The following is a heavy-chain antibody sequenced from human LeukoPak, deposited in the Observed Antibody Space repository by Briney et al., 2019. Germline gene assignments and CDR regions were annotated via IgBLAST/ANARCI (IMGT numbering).Heavy chain of an antibody. Sequence: GGSLRLSCVASGFPFSSYWMTWVRKAPGKGLEWVANIKQDGSKKSYVDSVKGRFTISRDNAKNSRYLQMNSLRAEDTAIYYCTRVGYIDEGIDYWGQGTLVTVSS. J-gene: IGHJ4*02. CDR2: IKQDGSKK. CDR1: GFPFSSYW. CDR3: TRVGYIDEGIDY. D-gene: IGHD5-24*01. V-gene: IGHV3-7*04.